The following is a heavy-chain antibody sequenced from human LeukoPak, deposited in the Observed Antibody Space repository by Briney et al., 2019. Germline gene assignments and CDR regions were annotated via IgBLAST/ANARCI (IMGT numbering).Heavy chain of an antibody. D-gene: IGHD2-2*01. CDR3: AREDVGYCSSTSCYGHMDV. J-gene: IGHJ6*03. CDR2: IYTSGST. V-gene: IGHV4-61*02. CDR1: GGSISSGSYY. Sequence: SQTLSLTCTVSGGSISSGSYYWSWIRQPAGKGLEWIGRIYTSGSTNYNPSLKSRVTISVDTSKNQFSLKLSSVTTADTAVYYCAREDVGYCSSTSCYGHMDVWGKGTTVTVSS.